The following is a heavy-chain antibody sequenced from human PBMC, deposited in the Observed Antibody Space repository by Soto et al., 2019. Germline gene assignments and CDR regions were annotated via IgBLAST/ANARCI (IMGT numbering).Heavy chain of an antibody. CDR2: ISASGATT. Sequence: GGSLRLSCAASGVTFSTSPMSWVRQAPGKGLEGVSSISASGATTLSADSVKGRFAISRDNSKNTLYLQMNSLRAEDTAVYYCAKGVTNHDDRSGRHYFFASWGQGTLVTVS. CDR1: GVTFSTSP. V-gene: IGHV3-23*01. D-gene: IGHD3-22*01. J-gene: IGHJ4*02. CDR3: AKGVTNHDDRSGRHYFFAS.